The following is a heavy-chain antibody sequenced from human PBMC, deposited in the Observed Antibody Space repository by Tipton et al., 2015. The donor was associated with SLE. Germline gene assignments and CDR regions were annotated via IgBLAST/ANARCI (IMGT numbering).Heavy chain of an antibody. V-gene: IGHV3-23*01. Sequence: SLRLSCAASGFTFSSYWMSWVRQAPGKGLEWVSAISGSGGSTYYADSVKGRFTISRDNSKNTLYLQMNSLRAEDTAVYYCARGKEVPVAGTWGRWFDPWGQGTLVTVSS. J-gene: IGHJ5*02. CDR3: ARGKEVPVAGTWGRWFDP. CDR2: ISGSGGST. CDR1: GFTFSSYW. D-gene: IGHD6-19*01.